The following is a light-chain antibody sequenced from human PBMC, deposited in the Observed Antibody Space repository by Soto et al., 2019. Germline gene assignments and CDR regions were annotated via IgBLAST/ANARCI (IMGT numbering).Light chain of an antibody. CDR2: EGS. Sequence: QSALTQPASVSGSPGQSITISCTGTSSAVANYNLVSWYQQHPGKAPKLIIYEGSQRPSGVSNRFSGSKSDNTASLAISGLQAEDEADYYCCSYAGSSTPWVFGGGTKVTVL. V-gene: IGLV2-23*01. CDR3: CSYAGSSTPWV. J-gene: IGLJ3*02. CDR1: SSAVANYNL.